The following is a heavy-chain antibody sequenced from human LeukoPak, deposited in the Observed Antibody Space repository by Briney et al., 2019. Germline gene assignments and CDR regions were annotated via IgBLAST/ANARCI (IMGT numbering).Heavy chain of an antibody. Sequence: GGSLRLSCAASGFTFSSYGMSWVRQAPGKGLEWGSAISGSGGSTYYADSVKGRFTISRDNSKNTLYLQMNSLRAEDTAVYYCAKGAVIMITFGGVIAPDLFDYWGQGTLVTVSS. CDR2: ISGSGGST. D-gene: IGHD3-16*02. J-gene: IGHJ4*02. CDR1: GFTFSSYG. V-gene: IGHV3-23*01. CDR3: AKGAVIMITFGGVIAPDLFDY.